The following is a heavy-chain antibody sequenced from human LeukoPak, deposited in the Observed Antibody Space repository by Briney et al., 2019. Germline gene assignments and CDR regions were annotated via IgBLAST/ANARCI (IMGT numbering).Heavy chain of an antibody. D-gene: IGHD6-13*01. CDR3: ARDTAYSSSWTWFDY. V-gene: IGHV3-48*04. CDR2: ISSSGSTI. Sequence: GGSLRLSCAATGFTFSSHSMNWVRQAPGKGLEWVSYISSSGSTIYYADSVKGRFTISRDNAKNSLYLQMNSLRAEDTAVYYCARDTAYSSSWTWFDYWGQGTLVTVSS. CDR1: GFTFSSHS. J-gene: IGHJ4*02.